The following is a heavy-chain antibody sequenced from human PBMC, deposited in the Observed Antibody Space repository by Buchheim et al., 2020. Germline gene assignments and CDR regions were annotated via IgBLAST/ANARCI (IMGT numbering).Heavy chain of an antibody. V-gene: IGHV1-18*01. D-gene: IGHD6-6*01. J-gene: IGHJ5*02. CDR3: ARDRGEMAPRPSWFDP. Sequence: QVQLVQSGAEVKKPGASVKVSCKASGYTFTRYGINWVRQAPGQGLEWMGWISNYNGNSNYARTFQDRVTMTTDTATSTPYMEVRSLRSDDTAVYYCARDRGEMAPRPSWFDPWGQGTL. CDR2: ISNYNGNS. CDR1: GYTFTRYG.